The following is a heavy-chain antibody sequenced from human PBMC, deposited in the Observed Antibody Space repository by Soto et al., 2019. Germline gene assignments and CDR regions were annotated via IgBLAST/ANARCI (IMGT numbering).Heavy chain of an antibody. CDR3: AREGGAAAQLEYYFDY. Sequence: QVQLQESGPGLVKPSQTLSLTCTVSGGSISSGGYYWSWIRQHPGKGLEWIGYIYYSGSTYYNPSLNSRVTLSVDTSKNQFSLKLSSVTAADTAVYYCAREGGAAAQLEYYFDYWGQGTLVTVSS. CDR1: GGSISSGGYY. CDR2: IYYSGST. V-gene: IGHV4-31*03. D-gene: IGHD6-13*01. J-gene: IGHJ4*02.